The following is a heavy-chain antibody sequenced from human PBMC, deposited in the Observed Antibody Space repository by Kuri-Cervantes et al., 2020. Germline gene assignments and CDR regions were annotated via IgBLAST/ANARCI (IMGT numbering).Heavy chain of an antibody. CDR1: QSTLCRYA. D-gene: IGHD2-2*01. Sequence: GESLKISCAATQSTLCRYAMHWVRQPPGKGLVSVAVISYDTSNKYYADSVKGRFTISRDNSKNTLYLQMNSLRAEDTAVYYCVRDSECSSTSCYDYYYYGMDVWGQGTTVTVSS. CDR3: VRDSECSSTSCYDYYYYGMDV. J-gene: IGHJ6*02. V-gene: IGHV3-30-3*01. CDR2: ISYDTSNK.